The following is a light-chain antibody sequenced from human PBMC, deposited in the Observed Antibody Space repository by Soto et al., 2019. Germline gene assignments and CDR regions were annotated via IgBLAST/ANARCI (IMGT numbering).Light chain of an antibody. CDR1: QSVSTY. J-gene: IGKJ2*01. CDR2: DAS. V-gene: IGKV3-11*01. CDR3: QQRSNWSYT. Sequence: EIVLTQSPATLSLSPGERATLSCRASQSVSTYLASYQQKPGQAPRLLIYDASNRAPGIPARFSGSGSGTDFSLTISSLEPEDFGVYYCQQRSNWSYTFGQGTKLEIK.